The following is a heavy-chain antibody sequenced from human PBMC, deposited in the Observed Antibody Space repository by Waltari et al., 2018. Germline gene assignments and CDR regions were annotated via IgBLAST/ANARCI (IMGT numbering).Heavy chain of an antibody. J-gene: IGHJ5*02. V-gene: IGHV3-21*01. Sequence: EVQLVESGGGLVKPGGSLRLSCAASGFTFSSYSMNWGRQAPGKGLALVSSISSSSSYIYYADSVKGRFTISRDNAKNSLYLQMNSLRAEDTAVYYCARDPDDILSQLEFDPWGQGTLVTVSS. CDR3: ARDPDDILSQLEFDP. CDR1: GFTFSSYS. D-gene: IGHD3-9*01. CDR2: ISSSSSYI.